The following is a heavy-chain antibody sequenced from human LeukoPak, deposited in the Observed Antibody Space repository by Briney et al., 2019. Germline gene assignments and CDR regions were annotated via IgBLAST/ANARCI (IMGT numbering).Heavy chain of an antibody. CDR3: ARVRGIQLWLQFHSRQYYFDY. D-gene: IGHD5-18*01. Sequence: SETLSLTCTVSGGSMISYYWTWVRQTPGKGLEWIGCMYDSVRIHYNPSLESRITISLDTSKNQFSLKLSSVTAADTAVYYCARVRGIQLWLQFHSRQYYFDYWGQGTLVTVSS. V-gene: IGHV4-59*12. CDR1: GGSMISYY. J-gene: IGHJ4*02. CDR2: MYDSVRI.